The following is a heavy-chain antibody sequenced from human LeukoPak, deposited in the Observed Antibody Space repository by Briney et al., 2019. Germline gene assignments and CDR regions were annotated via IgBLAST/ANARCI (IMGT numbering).Heavy chain of an antibody. D-gene: IGHD1-1*01. Sequence: PGGSLRLSCAASGFTFSSYAVSWVRQAPGKGLEWVSAISGSGGSTYYADSVKGRFTISRDNSKNTLYLQMNSLRAEDTAVYYCAKVVSRERAFDIWGQGTMVTVSS. V-gene: IGHV3-23*01. CDR2: ISGSGGST. J-gene: IGHJ3*02. CDR1: GFTFSSYA. CDR3: AKVVSRERAFDI.